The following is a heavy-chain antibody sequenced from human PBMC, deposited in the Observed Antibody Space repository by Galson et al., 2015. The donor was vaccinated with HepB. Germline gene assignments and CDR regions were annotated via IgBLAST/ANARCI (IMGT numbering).Heavy chain of an antibody. CDR2: ISYDGSNK. Sequence: SLRLSCAASGFTFSSYAMHWVRQAPGKGLEWVAVISYDGSNKYYADSVKGRFTISRDNSKNTLYLQMNSLRAEDTAVYYCARDSRQTYYYDSSGSAFDIWGQGTMVTVSS. CDR3: ARDSRQTYYYDSSGSAFDI. V-gene: IGHV3-30-3*01. J-gene: IGHJ3*02. CDR1: GFTFSSYA. D-gene: IGHD3-22*01.